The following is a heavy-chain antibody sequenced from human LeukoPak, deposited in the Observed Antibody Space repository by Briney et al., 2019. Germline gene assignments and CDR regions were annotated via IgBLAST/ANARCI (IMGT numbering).Heavy chain of an antibody. CDR1: GFTFSSFW. V-gene: IGHV3-7*01. Sequence: GGSLRLSCAASGFTFSSFWMNWVRQAPGKGLEWVANIKEDGSEKYYVDSVKGRFTISRDNAKNSLYLQMNSLRAEDTAVYYCAKDSLNYYDSSGYYYRWGQGTLVTVSS. CDR2: IKEDGSEK. D-gene: IGHD3-22*01. J-gene: IGHJ4*02. CDR3: AKDSLNYYDSSGYYYR.